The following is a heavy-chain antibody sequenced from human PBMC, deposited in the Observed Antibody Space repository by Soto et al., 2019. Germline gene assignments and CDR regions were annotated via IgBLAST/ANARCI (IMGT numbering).Heavy chain of an antibody. J-gene: IGHJ4*02. D-gene: IGHD5-12*01. V-gene: IGHV1-69*13. Sequence: SVKVSCKASGGTFSSYAISWVRQAPGQGLEWMGGIIPIFGTANYAQKLQGRVTITADESTSTAYMELRSLRSEDTAVYYCARDSGDGYNYNFDYWGQGTLVTVSS. CDR1: GGTFSSYA. CDR3: ARDSGDGYNYNFDY. CDR2: IIPIFGTA.